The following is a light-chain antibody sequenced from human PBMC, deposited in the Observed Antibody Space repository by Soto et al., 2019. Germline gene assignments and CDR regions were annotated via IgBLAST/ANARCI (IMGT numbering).Light chain of an antibody. CDR3: QQYHSWPA. J-gene: IGKJ1*01. CDR2: GSA. Sequence: EIVMTQSPATLSVSPGERATLSCRASQSVFSSLAWYQQRPGQAPRLLIYGSATRATGITDRFSGSGSGTEFTLTISSLQSEDSAVYYCQQYHSWPAFGQGTKVDIK. V-gene: IGKV3-15*01. CDR1: QSVFSS.